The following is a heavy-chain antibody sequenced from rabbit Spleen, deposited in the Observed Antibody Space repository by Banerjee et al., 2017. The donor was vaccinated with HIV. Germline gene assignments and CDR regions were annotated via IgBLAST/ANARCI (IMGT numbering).Heavy chain of an antibody. CDR1: GLDFSGDSY. CDR3: ARFYAGYGDFGYAAM. Sequence: QLLEESGGDLVKPGASLTLTYKASGLDFSGDSYDSYMCWVRQAPGKGLEWIACIDIGSSGFTYFASWAKGRFTISRTSSTTVTLLMTSLTAADTATYFCARFYAGYGDFGYAAMWGPGTLVTVS. CDR2: IDIGSSGFT. V-gene: IGHV1S40*01. D-gene: IGHD7-1*01. J-gene: IGHJ4*01.